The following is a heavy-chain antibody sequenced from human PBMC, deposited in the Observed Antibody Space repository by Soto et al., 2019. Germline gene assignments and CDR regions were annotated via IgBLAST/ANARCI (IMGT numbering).Heavy chain of an antibody. V-gene: IGHV4-59*01. D-gene: IGHD2-15*01. J-gene: IGHJ5*02. CDR2: IYYSGNT. CDR1: GGSISGYY. CDR3: ARVSVVVASGWFDP. Sequence: TLSLTCTVSGGSISGYYWSWIRQPPGKGLEWIGYIYYSGNTNYNPSLKSRVTISVDRSKNQFSLRLSSVTATDTAVYYCARVSVVVASGWFDPLGQGTLVTGSS.